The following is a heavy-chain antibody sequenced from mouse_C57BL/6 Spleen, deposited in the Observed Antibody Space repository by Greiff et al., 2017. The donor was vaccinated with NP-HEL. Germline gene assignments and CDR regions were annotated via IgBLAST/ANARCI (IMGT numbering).Heavy chain of an antibody. D-gene: IGHD2-4*01. Sequence: QVQLQQPGAELVKPGASVKMSCKASGYTFTSYWITWVKQRPGQGLEWIGDIYPGSGSTNDNEKFKSKATLTVDTSSSTAYMQLSSLTSEDSAVYYGARRARYYDYDEAWFAYWGQGTLVTVSA. CDR2: IYPGSGST. V-gene: IGHV1-55*01. CDR3: ARRARYYDYDEAWFAY. CDR1: GYTFTSYW. J-gene: IGHJ3*01.